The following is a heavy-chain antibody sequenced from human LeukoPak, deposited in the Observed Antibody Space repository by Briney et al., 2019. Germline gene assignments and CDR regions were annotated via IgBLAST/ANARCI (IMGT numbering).Heavy chain of an antibody. V-gene: IGHV3-7*01. Sequence: GGSLRLSCAASGLSFSRYWMSWVRQVPGEGLEWVADINEDGSKQYYVDSVKGRFTVSRDNAKNSLFLQMDSLRVEDSAVYYCAALWDGGYWGQGTLVTVSS. CDR3: AALWDGGY. CDR1: GLSFSRYW. CDR2: INEDGSKQ. D-gene: IGHD3-16*01. J-gene: IGHJ4*02.